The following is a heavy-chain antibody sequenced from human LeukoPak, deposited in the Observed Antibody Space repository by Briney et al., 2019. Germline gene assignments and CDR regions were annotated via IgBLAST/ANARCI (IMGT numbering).Heavy chain of an antibody. D-gene: IGHD3-10*01. CDR2: INHSGST. J-gene: IGHJ3*02. V-gene: IGHV4-34*09. CDR1: GGSFSGYY. CDR3: ARDRGSGSYYPDAFDI. Sequence: SETLSLTCAVYGGSFSGYYWSWIRQPPGKGLEWIGEINHSGSTNYNPSLKSRVTISVDTSKNQFSLKLSSVTAADTAVYYCARDRGSGSYYPDAFDIWGQGTMVTVSS.